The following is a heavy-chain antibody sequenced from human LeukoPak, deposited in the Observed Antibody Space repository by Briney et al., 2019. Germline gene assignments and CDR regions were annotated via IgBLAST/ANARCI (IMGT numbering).Heavy chain of an antibody. J-gene: IGHJ6*02. D-gene: IGHD3-3*01. V-gene: IGHV3-53*01. Sequence: GGSLRLSCAASGFTVSSNYMSWVRQAPGKGLEWVSVIYSGGSTYYADSVKGRFTISRDNSKNTLYLQMNSLRAEDTAVYYCARDHITTDYYYYGMDVWGQGTTVTVSS. CDR3: ARDHITTDYYYYGMDV. CDR1: GFTVSSNY. CDR2: IYSGGST.